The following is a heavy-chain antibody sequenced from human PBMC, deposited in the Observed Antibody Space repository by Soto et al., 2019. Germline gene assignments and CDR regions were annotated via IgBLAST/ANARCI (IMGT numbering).Heavy chain of an antibody. CDR1: GGSISSGDYY. D-gene: IGHD3-9*01. CDR3: ARANILTGYYLVYFDV. Sequence: SETLSLTCTGSGGSISSGDYYWSWIRQPPGKGLEWIGYIYYSGSTYYNPSLKSRVTISVDTSKNQFSLNLSSVTAADTAVYYCARANILTGYYLVYFDVWGRGTLVTVSS. V-gene: IGHV4-30-4*03. CDR2: IYYSGST. J-gene: IGHJ2*01.